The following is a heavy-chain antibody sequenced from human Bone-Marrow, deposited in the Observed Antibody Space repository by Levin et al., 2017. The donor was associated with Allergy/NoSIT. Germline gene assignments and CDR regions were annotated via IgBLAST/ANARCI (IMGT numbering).Heavy chain of an antibody. CDR2: IYSGGST. Sequence: GGSLRLSCAASGFTVSSNYMSWVRQAPGKGLEWVSVIYSGGSTYYADSVKGRFTISRDNSKNTLYLQMNSLRAEDTAVYYCVSSGLRPTMSFDYWGQGTLVTVSS. CDR1: GFTVSSNY. J-gene: IGHJ4*02. D-gene: IGHD3-22*01. V-gene: IGHV3-66*01. CDR3: VSSGLRPTMSFDY.